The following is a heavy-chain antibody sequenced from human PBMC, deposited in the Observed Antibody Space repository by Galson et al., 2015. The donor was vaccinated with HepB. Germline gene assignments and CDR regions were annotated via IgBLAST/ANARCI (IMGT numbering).Heavy chain of an antibody. CDR2: ISGSGGST. CDR3: AKDPGSGSYFDY. J-gene: IGHJ4*02. D-gene: IGHD1-26*01. Sequence: SLRLSCAASGFTFSSYWMSWVRQAPGKGLEWVSAISGSGGSTYYADSVKGRFTISRDNSKNTLYLQMNSLRAEDTAVYYCAKDPGSGSYFDYWGQGTLVTVSS. CDR1: GFTFSSYW. V-gene: IGHV3-23*01.